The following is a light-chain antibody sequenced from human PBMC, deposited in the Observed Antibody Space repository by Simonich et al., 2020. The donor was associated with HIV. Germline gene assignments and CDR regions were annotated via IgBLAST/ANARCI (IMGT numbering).Light chain of an antibody. V-gene: IGLV2-14*03. CDR2: DVS. Sequence: QSALTQPASVSGSPGQSITITCTGTSSDVGGYNYISWYQQHPGKAPKLMIYDVSKRTSGVSNRFSGSKSGNTASLTISGLQAEDEAGYYCSSYTSSNTWVFGGGTKLTVL. CDR1: SSDVGGYNY. J-gene: IGLJ3*02. CDR3: SSYTSSNTWV.